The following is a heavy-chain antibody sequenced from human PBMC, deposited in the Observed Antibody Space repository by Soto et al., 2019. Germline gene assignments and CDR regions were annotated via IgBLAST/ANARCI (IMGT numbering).Heavy chain of an antibody. CDR3: ARVPATRSPNWFDP. CDR1: GGSISSYY. J-gene: IGHJ5*02. Sequence: QVQLQESGPGLVKPSETLSLTCTVSGGSISSYYCSWIRQSPGKGLEWIGYIYYSGSTNYSPSLNSRVTISVDTSKNQFSLNLRSVTPADTAVYYCARVPATRSPNWFDPWGQGTLVTVTS. CDR2: IYYSGST. V-gene: IGHV4-59*01.